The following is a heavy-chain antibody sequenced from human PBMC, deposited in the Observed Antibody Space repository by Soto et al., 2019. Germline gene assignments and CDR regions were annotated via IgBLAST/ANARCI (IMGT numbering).Heavy chain of an antibody. J-gene: IGHJ4*02. CDR2: INHSGST. D-gene: IGHD2-15*01. CDR1: GGSFSGYY. V-gene: IGHV4-34*01. Sequence: SETLSLTCAVYGGSFSGYYWSWIRQPPGKGLEWIGEINHSGSTNYNPSLKSRVTISVDTSKNQFSLKLSSVTAADTAVYYCARCRRTVDYFDFWGQGTPVTVSS. CDR3: ARCRRTVDYFDF.